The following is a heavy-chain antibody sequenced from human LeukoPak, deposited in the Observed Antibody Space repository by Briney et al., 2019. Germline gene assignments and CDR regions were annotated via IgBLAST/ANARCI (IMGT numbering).Heavy chain of an antibody. V-gene: IGHV3-23*01. CDR3: AKDRLYFGNDFGDY. CDR1: GFTFRDFS. J-gene: IGHJ4*02. D-gene: IGHD3-9*01. CDR2: ISNGGDHT. Sequence: PGKSLRLSCVASGFTFRDFSMSWVRQARGQGLERVSVISNGGDHTYYVDSVKGRFAISRDNSKNTLYLQMNSLRTEDTAIYYCAKDRLYFGNDFGDYWGQGTLATVSS.